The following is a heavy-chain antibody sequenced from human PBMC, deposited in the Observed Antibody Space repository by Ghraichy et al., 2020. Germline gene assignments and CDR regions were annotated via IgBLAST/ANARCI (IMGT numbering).Heavy chain of an antibody. Sequence: GGSLRLSCAASGVTFDKYTMHWVRQVPGKGLEWVSLIRGDGGTFYADSVRGRFTVSRDNRKNSIYLQVNSLTTEDTAFYYCAKDQGGYKGVDYWGQGTLVTVSS. CDR1: GVTFDKYT. CDR2: IRGDGGT. D-gene: IGHD3-10*01. V-gene: IGHV3-43*01. J-gene: IGHJ4*02. CDR3: AKDQGGYKGVDY.